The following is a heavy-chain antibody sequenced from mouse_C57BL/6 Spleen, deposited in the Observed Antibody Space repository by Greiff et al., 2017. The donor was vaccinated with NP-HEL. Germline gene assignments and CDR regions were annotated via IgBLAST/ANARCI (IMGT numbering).Heavy chain of an antibody. CDR2: IWSGGST. CDR1: GFSLTSYG. Sequence: QVQLQQSGPGLVQPSQSLSITCTVSGFSLTSYGVHWVRQSPGKGLEWLGVIWSGGSTDYNAAFISRLSISKDNSKSQVFFKMNSLQADDTAIYYCARRQLRPLYAMDYWGQGTSVTVSS. J-gene: IGHJ4*01. CDR3: ARRQLRPLYAMDY. D-gene: IGHD3-2*02. V-gene: IGHV2-2*01.